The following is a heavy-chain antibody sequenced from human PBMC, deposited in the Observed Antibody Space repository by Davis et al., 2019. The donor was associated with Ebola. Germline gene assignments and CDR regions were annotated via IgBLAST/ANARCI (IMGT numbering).Heavy chain of an antibody. J-gene: IGHJ6*02. D-gene: IGHD2-2*01. CDR2: INHSGST. V-gene: IGHV4-34*01. Sequence: SETLSLTCAVYGGSFSGYYWSWIRQPPGKGLEWIGEINHSGSTNYNPSLKSRVTISVDTSKNQCSLKLSSVTAADTAVYYCARHGGVVVVPAAHPRYYYGMDVWGQGTTVTVSS. CDR1: GGSFSGYY. CDR3: ARHGGVVVVPAAHPRYYYGMDV.